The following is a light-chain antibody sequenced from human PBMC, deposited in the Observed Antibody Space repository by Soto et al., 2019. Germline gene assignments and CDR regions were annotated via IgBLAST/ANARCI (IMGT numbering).Light chain of an antibody. CDR2: AAS. CDR1: QDISIY. CDR3: QKYNTAPLT. Sequence: DIQRTQSPSSLSASVGDRVSITCQASQDISIYLAWYQQKPGKVPKLLIYAASTLQSGLPSRCSGSESGTDFTLTISSLQPEDVATYYCQKYNTAPLTFGQGTRLEIK. V-gene: IGKV1-27*01. J-gene: IGKJ5*01.